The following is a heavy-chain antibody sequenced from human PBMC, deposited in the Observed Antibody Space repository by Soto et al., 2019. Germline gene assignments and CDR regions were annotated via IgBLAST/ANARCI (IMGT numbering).Heavy chain of an antibody. D-gene: IGHD6-19*01. CDR2: IWYDGSNK. CDR3: ARDRSSTYFDY. CDR1: GFTFRNHG. V-gene: IGHV3-33*01. J-gene: IGHJ4*02. Sequence: PGGSLILSCAASGFTFRNHGMHWVRQAPGKGLEWVAVIWYDGSNKYYADSVKGRFTISRDNSKNTLYLQMNSLRAEDTAIYYCARDRSSTYFDYWGQGTQVTVSS.